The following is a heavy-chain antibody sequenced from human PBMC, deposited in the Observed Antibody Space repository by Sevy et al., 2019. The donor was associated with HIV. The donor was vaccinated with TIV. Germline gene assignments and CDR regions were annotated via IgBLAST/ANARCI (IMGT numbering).Heavy chain of an antibody. J-gene: IGHJ4*02. D-gene: IGHD1-26*01. CDR3: AGGELGETGYFDY. V-gene: IGHV4-59*01. CDR2: IYYSGST. Sequence: SETLSLTCTVSGGSISSYYWSWIRQPPGKGLEWIGYIYYSGSTNYNPSLKSRVTISVDTSKNQFSLKLSSVTAADTAVYYCAGGELGETGYFDYWGQGTLVTVSS. CDR1: GGSISSYY.